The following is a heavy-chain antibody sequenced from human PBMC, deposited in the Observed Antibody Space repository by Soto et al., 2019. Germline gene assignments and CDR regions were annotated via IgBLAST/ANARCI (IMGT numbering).Heavy chain of an antibody. CDR1: GFTFSDYA. J-gene: IGHJ4*02. V-gene: IGHV3-30*18. D-gene: IGHD6-19*01. Sequence: VQLVESGGGVVQPGRSLRLSCAASGFTFSDYAMHWVRQAPGKGLEWVAVVSHDGRNTHYADSVKGRFTISRDSSKTTVSLEMTSLRGEDTAVYYCAKGGRQWLVTSDFNYWGQGALVTVSS. CDR3: AKGGRQWLVTSDFNY. CDR2: VSHDGRNT.